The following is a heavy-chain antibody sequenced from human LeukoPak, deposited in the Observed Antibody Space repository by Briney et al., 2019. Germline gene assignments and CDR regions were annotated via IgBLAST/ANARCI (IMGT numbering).Heavy chain of an antibody. CDR3: ARHSPFYYDSSGYRAFDI. CDR2: IVYSGST. Sequence: SETLSLTCTVSSASVKTYYWSWIRQPPGKGLEWIGYIVYSGSTNYNPSLKSRVTISVDTSKNLFSLNLSSVTAADTAVYYCARHSPFYYDSSGYRAFDIWGQGTMVTVSS. V-gene: IGHV4-59*08. D-gene: IGHD3-22*01. J-gene: IGHJ3*02. CDR1: SASVKTYY.